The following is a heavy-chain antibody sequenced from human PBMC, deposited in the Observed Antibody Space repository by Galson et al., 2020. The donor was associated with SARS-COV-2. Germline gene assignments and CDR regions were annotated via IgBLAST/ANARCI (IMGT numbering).Heavy chain of an antibody. CDR1: GYTFTGYY. Sequence: ASVKVSCKASGYTFTGYYMHWVRQAPGQGLEWMGWINPNSGGTNYAQKFQGRVTMTRDTSISTAYMELSRLRSDDTAVYYCASYSSSWFTKNPGKYYYYYGMDVWGQGTTVTVAS. V-gene: IGHV1-2*02. CDR3: ASYSSSWFTKNPGKYYYYYGMDV. CDR2: INPNSGGT. J-gene: IGHJ6*02. D-gene: IGHD6-13*01.